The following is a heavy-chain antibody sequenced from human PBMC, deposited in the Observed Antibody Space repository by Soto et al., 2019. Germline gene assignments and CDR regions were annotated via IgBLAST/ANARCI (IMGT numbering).Heavy chain of an antibody. D-gene: IGHD6-19*01. J-gene: IGHJ4*02. Sequence: GGSLRLSCAASGFTFSSYGMHWVVQAPGKGLEWVSAISGSGGSTYYADSVKGRFTISRDNSKNTLYLQMNSLRAEDTAVYYCAKDVGSSGWYEYWGQGTLVTVSS. CDR3: AKDVGSSGWYEY. CDR2: ISGSGGST. CDR1: GFTFSSYG. V-gene: IGHV3-23*01.